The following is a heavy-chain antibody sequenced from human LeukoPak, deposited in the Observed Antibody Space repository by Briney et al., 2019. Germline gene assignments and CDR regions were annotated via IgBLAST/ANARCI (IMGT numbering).Heavy chain of an antibody. V-gene: IGHV4-59*08. D-gene: IGHD6-6*01. CDR3: ARHFVFSYYYMDV. Sequence: SETLSLTCTVSGGSISSYYWSWIRQPPGKGLEWIGYIYYSGSTNYNPSLKSRVTISVDTSKNQFSLKLSSVTAADTAVYYCARHFVFSYYYMDVWGKGTTVTVSS. CDR2: IYYSGST. CDR1: GGSISSYY. J-gene: IGHJ6*03.